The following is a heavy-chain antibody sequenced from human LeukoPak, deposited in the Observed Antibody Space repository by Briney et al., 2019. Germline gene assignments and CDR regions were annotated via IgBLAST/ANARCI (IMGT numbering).Heavy chain of an antibody. V-gene: IGHV1-69*13. CDR1: GGTFSSYA. Sequence: SVKVSCKASGGTFSSYAISWVRQAPGQGLEWMGGIIPIFGTANYAQKFQGRVTITADESTSTAYMELSSLRSEDTAVYYCATEGYCSSTSCYHRPYYYYYYGMDVWGQGTTVTVSS. CDR3: ATEGYCSSTSCYHRPYYYYYYGMDV. J-gene: IGHJ6*02. CDR2: IIPIFGTA. D-gene: IGHD2-2*01.